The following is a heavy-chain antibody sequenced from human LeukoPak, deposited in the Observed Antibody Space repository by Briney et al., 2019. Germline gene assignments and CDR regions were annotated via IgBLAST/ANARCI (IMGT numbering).Heavy chain of an antibody. CDR2: INPNSGGT. D-gene: IGHD2-8*01. J-gene: IGHJ4*02. CDR3: ARESDIVLMVYAMPYFDY. CDR1: GYTSTGYY. Sequence: ASVKVSCKASGYTSTGYYMHWVRQAPGQGLEWMGRINPNSGGTNYAQKFQGRVTMTRDTSISTAYMELSRLRSDDTAVYYCARESDIVLMVYAMPYFDYWGQGTLVTVSS. V-gene: IGHV1-2*06.